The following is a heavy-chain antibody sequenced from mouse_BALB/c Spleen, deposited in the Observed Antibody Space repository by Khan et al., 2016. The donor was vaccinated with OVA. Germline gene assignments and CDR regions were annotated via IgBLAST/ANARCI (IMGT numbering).Heavy chain of an antibody. CDR3: ARGDGYYEDAMDY. V-gene: IGHV2-9*02. CDR1: GFSLTSYG. CDR2: IWAGGST. Sequence: QVQLKESGPGLVAPSQSLSITCTVSGFSLTSYGVHWVRQPPGKGLEWLGVIWAGGSTNYNSALMSRLSISRDKSKSQVFLKMNSLQTGDTVTYYCARGDGYYEDAMDYWGQGTSVTVSS. D-gene: IGHD2-3*01. J-gene: IGHJ4*01.